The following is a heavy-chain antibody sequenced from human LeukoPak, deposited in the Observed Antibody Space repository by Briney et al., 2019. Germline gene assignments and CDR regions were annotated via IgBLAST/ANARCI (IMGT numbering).Heavy chain of an antibody. J-gene: IGHJ5*02. V-gene: IGHV4-59*12. D-gene: IGHD3-10*01. CDR1: SGSISTYY. CDR3: AREAWFGELNWFDP. CDR2: IYYSGTT. Sequence: SETLSLTCTVSSGSISTYYWSWIRQPPGKGLEWIGYIYYSGTTNSNPSLKSRVTISVDTSKNQFSLKLSSVTAADTAVYYCAREAWFGELNWFDPWGQGTLVTVSS.